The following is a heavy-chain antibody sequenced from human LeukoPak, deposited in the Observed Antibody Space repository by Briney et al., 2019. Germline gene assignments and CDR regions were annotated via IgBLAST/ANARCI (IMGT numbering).Heavy chain of an antibody. D-gene: IGHD6-13*01. CDR3: ARGRDSSSWYFYGMDV. CDR2: ISSSSSYT. J-gene: IGHJ6*02. CDR1: GFTFSDYY. Sequence: GGSLRLSCAASGFTFSDYYMSWIRQAPGKGLEWVSYISSSSSYTNYADSVEGRFTISRDNAKNSLYLQMNSLRAEDTAVYYCARGRDSSSWYFYGMDVWGQGTTVTVSS. V-gene: IGHV3-11*06.